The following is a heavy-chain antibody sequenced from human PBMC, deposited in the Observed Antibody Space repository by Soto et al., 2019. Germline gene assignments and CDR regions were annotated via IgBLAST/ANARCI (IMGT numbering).Heavy chain of an antibody. CDR1: GGSISPYY. Sequence: QVQLQESGPGLVKPSETLSLTCTVSGGSISPYYWGWIRQPPGKGLEWVGHVYYSESPHSNPALKSRVTISVDPSKNEFSRRLNSVTAADTAVYYCARLMSGQWTEQWGQGILVTVSS. V-gene: IGHV4-59*08. J-gene: IGHJ4*02. CDR3: ARLMSGQWTEQ. D-gene: IGHD3-10*02. CDR2: VYYSESP.